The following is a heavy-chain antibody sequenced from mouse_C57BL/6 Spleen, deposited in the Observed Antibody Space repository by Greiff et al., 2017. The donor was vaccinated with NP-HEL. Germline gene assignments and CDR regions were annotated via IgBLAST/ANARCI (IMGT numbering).Heavy chain of an antibody. CDR1: GYTFTSYW. D-gene: IGHD1-1*01. J-gene: IGHJ4*01. V-gene: IGHV1-59*01. CDR3: ARGIHYGSSSYAMDY. CDR2: IDPSDSYT. Sequence: QVQLQQPGAELVRPGTSVKLSCKASGYTFTSYWMHWVKQRPGQGLEWIGVIDPSDSYTNYNQKFKGMATLTVDTSSSTAYMQLSSLTSEDSAVYDWARGIHYGSSSYAMDYWGQGTSVTVSS.